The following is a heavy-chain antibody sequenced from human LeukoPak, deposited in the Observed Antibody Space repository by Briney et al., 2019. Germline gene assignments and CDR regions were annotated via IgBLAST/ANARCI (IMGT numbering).Heavy chain of an antibody. V-gene: IGHV3-21*01. CDR2: ISSSSSYI. D-gene: IGHD3-22*01. Sequence: GGSLRLSCAASGFTFSSYSMNWVRQAPGKGLEWVSSISSSSSYIYYADSVKGRFTISRDNSKNTLYLQMNSLRAEDTAVYYCARDFSGYYVGNWFDPWGQGTLVTVSS. CDR3: ARDFSGYYVGNWFDP. CDR1: GFTFSSYS. J-gene: IGHJ5*02.